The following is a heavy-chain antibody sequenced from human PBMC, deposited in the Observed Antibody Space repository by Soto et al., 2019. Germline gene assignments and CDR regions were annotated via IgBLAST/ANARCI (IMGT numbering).Heavy chain of an antibody. D-gene: IGHD6-13*01. V-gene: IGHV1-69*12. J-gene: IGHJ3*02. CDR1: GGTCSNHA. Sequence: QVHLVQSGAEVKKPGSSVKVSYKAPGGTCSNHAINWVRQAPGHGLEWMGRIIPIFTTTNYAQKFQGRVTMTADESTITAYLELSSLKHDDTAVYYCAREVAADGTFREDVFDIWGQGTLVTVSS. CDR3: AREVAADGTFREDVFDI. CDR2: IIPIFTTT.